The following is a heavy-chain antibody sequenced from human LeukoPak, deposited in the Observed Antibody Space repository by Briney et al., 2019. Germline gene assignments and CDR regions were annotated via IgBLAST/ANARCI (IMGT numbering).Heavy chain of an antibody. CDR1: GGTFSSYA. J-gene: IGHJ6*02. Sequence: ASVTVSCKASGGTFSSYAISWVRQAPGQGLEWMGGIIPIFGTANYAQKFQGRVTITADESTSTAYMELSSLRSEDTAVYYCASAKGSYYYYGMDVWGQGTTVTVSS. D-gene: IGHD2-15*01. CDR2: IIPIFGTA. V-gene: IGHV1-69*01. CDR3: ASAKGSYYYYGMDV.